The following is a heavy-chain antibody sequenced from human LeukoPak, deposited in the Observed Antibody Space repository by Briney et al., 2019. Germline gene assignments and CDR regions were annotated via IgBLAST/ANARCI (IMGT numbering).Heavy chain of an antibody. CDR1: GGSISSYY. CDR3: ARQKTGAGADWYFDL. D-gene: IGHD6-13*01. Sequence: SETLSLTCTVSGGSISSYYWSWIRQPPGKGLEWIGYIYYSGSTNYNSSLKSRVTISVDTSKNQFSLKLSSVTAADTAVYYCARQKTGAGADWYFDLWGRGTLVTVSS. J-gene: IGHJ2*01. V-gene: IGHV4-59*08. CDR2: IYYSGST.